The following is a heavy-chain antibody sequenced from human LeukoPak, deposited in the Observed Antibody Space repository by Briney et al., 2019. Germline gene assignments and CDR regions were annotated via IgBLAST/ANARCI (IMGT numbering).Heavy chain of an antibody. CDR2: ISGSGGST. CDR1: GFTFSSYA. D-gene: IGHD3-9*01. J-gene: IGHJ6*02. Sequence: GGSERLSCAASGFTFSSYAMSWVRQAPGKGLEWVSAISGSGGSTYYADSVKGRFTISRDNSKNTLYLQMNSLRAEDTAAYYCAKVPGYYPNPYCGMDVWGQGTTVPV. V-gene: IGHV3-23*01. CDR3: AKVPGYYPNPYCGMDV.